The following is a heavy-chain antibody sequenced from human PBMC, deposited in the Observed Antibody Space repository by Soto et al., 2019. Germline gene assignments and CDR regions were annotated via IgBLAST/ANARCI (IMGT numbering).Heavy chain of an antibody. CDR3: ANHRLRLGEFRKNDAFDI. CDR2: ISGSGGST. J-gene: IGHJ3*02. CDR1: GFTFSSYA. D-gene: IGHD3-16*01. V-gene: IGHV3-23*01. Sequence: EVQLLESGGGLVQPGGSLRLSCAASGFTFSSYAMSWVRQAPGKGLEWVSAISGSGGSTYYADSVKGRFTISRDNSKNTLYLQMNSLRAEDTAVYYCANHRLRLGEFRKNDAFDIWGQGTMVTVSS.